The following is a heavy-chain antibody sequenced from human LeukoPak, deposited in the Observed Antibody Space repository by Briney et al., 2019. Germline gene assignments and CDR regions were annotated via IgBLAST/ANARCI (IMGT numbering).Heavy chain of an antibody. J-gene: IGHJ6*03. CDR2: INAIFGTA. Sequence: SVKVSYKASGGTFSSYAISWVRQPPGRGLEEMGGINAIFGTANYAQKFQGRVTITTNESTSTAYIELSSLGAEDTAVYYWAGGGDYMDYCYMDVWGKGTMVTVSS. V-gene: IGHV1-69*05. CDR1: GGTFSSYA. D-gene: IGHD4-11*01. CDR3: AGGGDYMDYCYMDV.